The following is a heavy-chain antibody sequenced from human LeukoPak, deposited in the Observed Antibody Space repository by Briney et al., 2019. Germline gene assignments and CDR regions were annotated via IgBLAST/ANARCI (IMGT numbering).Heavy chain of an antibody. CDR2: IYYSGST. Sequence: PSETPSLTCTVSGGSISTYYWSWIRQPPGKGLEWIGYIYYSGSTNYNPSLKSRVTMLVDTSKNQFSLKLSSVTAADTAVYYCARSSHCSGGSCYSLTGVGYWGQGTLVTVSS. CDR1: GGSISTYY. CDR3: ARSSHCSGGSCYSLTGVGY. V-gene: IGHV4-59*01. J-gene: IGHJ4*02. D-gene: IGHD2-15*01.